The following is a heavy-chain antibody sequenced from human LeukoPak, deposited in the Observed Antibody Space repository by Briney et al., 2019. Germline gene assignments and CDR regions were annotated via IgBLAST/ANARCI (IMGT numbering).Heavy chain of an antibody. J-gene: IGHJ4*02. CDR1: GFTFSSYS. V-gene: IGHV3-21*01. D-gene: IGHD3-22*01. CDR3: ARLITMIVDY. Sequence: PGGSLRLSCAASGFTFSSYSMKWIRQAPGKGLEWVSSISSSSSYIYYADSVKGRFTISRDNAKNSLYLQMNSLRAEDTAVYYCARLITMIVDYWGQGTLVTVSS. CDR2: ISSSSSYI.